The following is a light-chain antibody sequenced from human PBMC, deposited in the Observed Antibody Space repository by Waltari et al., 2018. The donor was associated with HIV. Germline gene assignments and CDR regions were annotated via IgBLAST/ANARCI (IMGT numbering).Light chain of an antibody. Sequence: QSVLTQPPSVSGAPGQRVTISCTGSSSNIGAGYDVPWYQPLPGTAPKLLIYGNSKRPSGVPDRFSGSKSGTSASLAITGLQAEDEADYYCQSYDSSLSGYVFGTGTKVTVL. J-gene: IGLJ1*01. CDR1: SSNIGAGYD. CDR2: GNS. V-gene: IGLV1-40*01. CDR3: QSYDSSLSGYV.